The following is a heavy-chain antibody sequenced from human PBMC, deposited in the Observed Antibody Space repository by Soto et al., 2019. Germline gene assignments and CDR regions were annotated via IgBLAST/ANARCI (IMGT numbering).Heavy chain of an antibody. CDR2: ISWDGGST. J-gene: IGHJ4*02. V-gene: IGHV3-43D*04. D-gene: IGHD2-2*01. CDR3: AKAPIVVVPAAPVDY. CDR1: GFTFDDYA. Sequence: EVQLVESGGVVVQPGGSLRLSCAASGFTFDDYAMHWVRQAPGKGLEWVSLISWDGGSTYYADSVKGRFTISRDNSKNTLYLQMNSLRAEDTAVYYCAKAPIVVVPAAPVDYWGQGTLVTVSS.